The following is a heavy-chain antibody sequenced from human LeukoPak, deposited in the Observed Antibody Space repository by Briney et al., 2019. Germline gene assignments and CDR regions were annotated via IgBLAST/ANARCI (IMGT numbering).Heavy chain of an antibody. CDR1: GFTFSNAW. D-gene: IGHD6-6*01. V-gene: IGHV3-15*01. Sequence: PGGSLRLSCAASGFTFSNAWMSWVRQAPGKGLEWVGRIKSKTDGGTTDYAAPVKGRFTISRDNSKNTLYLQMNSLRAEDTAVYYCARGSWQLAEEVYWGQGTLVTVSS. CDR3: ARGSWQLAEEVY. CDR2: IKSKTDGGTT. J-gene: IGHJ4*02.